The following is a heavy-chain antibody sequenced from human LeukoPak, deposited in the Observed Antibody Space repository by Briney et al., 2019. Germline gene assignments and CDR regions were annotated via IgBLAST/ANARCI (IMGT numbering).Heavy chain of an antibody. J-gene: IGHJ4*02. CDR1: GGSSSGYY. Sequence: SETLSLTCAVYGGSSSGYYWSWIRQPPGKGREWIGEINHSGSTNYNPSLKRRVTISVDTSKNQFSLKLSSVTAADTAVYYCARGGYDILTGYKSHSIDYWGQGTLVTVSS. CDR2: INHSGST. CDR3: ARGGYDILTGYKSHSIDY. V-gene: IGHV4-34*01. D-gene: IGHD3-9*01.